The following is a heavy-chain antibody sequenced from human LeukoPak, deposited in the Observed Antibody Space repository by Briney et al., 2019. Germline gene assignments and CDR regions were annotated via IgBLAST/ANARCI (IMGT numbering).Heavy chain of an antibody. Sequence: SETLSLTCTVSGGSISSHYWSWIRQPPGKGLEWIGYIYSSGSTNYNPSLKSRVTISVDTSKNQFSLKLSSVTAADTAVYYCARRKSWNQYYFDYWGQGTLVTVSS. CDR3: ARRKSWNQYYFDY. CDR1: GGSISSHY. J-gene: IGHJ4*02. CDR2: IYSSGST. D-gene: IGHD1-1*01. V-gene: IGHV4-59*11.